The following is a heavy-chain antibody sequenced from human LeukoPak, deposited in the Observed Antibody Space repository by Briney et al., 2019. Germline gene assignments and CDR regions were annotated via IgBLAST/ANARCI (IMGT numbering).Heavy chain of an antibody. Sequence: GRSLRLSCAASGFTFDDYAMHWVRQAPGKGLEWVSGISWNSGTIGYADSVKGRLTISRDSAKNSLHLQMNSLRAEDTALYYCAKGYCSSTSCYSDYWGQGTLVTVSS. CDR1: GFTFDDYA. V-gene: IGHV3-9*01. CDR3: AKGYCSSTSCYSDY. CDR2: ISWNSGTI. J-gene: IGHJ4*02. D-gene: IGHD2-2*01.